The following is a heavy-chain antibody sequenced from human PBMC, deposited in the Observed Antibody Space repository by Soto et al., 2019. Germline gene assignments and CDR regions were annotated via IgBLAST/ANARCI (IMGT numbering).Heavy chain of an antibody. D-gene: IGHD6-19*01. Sequence: GGSLRLSCAASGFTVSSNYMSWVRQAPGKGLEWVSLIYSGGSTYYADSVKGRFTISRDNSKNTLYLQMNGLRAEDTAIYYCARPEGQWLVPAGYWGQGTLVTVSS. CDR1: GFTVSSNY. J-gene: IGHJ4*02. CDR2: IYSGGST. CDR3: ARPEGQWLVPAGY. V-gene: IGHV3-53*01.